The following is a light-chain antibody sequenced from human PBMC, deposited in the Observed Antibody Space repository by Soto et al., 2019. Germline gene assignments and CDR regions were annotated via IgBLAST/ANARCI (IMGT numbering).Light chain of an antibody. CDR3: CSYAGTFTYV. J-gene: IGLJ1*01. CDR1: SSDVGGYSY. CDR2: DVS. V-gene: IGLV2-11*01. Sequence: QSVLTQPRSVSGSPGHSVTISCTGTSSDVGGYSYVSWYQQHPDKAPKVMIHDVSKRPSGVPDRFSGSKSGNTASLTISGLQAEDEADYYCCSYAGTFTYVFGTGTKVTVL.